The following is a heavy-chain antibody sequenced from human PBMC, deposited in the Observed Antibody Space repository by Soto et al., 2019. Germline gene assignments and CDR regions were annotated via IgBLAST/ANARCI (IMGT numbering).Heavy chain of an antibody. D-gene: IGHD6-13*01. V-gene: IGHV3-21*01. J-gene: IGHJ4*02. CDR2: ISSSSSYI. CDR3: VSSPWHSIAATGGGGY. CDR1: GFTFSSYS. Sequence: GGSLRLSCAASGFTFSSYSMNWVRQAPGKGLEWVSSISSSSSYIYYADSVKGRFTISRDNAKNSLYLQMNSLRAEDTAVYYCVSSPWHSIAATGGGGYWGQGTLVTVSS.